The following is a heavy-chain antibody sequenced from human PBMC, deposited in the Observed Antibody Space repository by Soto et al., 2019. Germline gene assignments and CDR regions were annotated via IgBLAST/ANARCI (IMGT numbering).Heavy chain of an antibody. CDR1: GFTVSSNY. J-gene: IGHJ4*02. V-gene: IGHV3-53*01. CDR2: IYSGGST. CDR3: ARVATAMTYDY. Sequence: GGSLRLSCAASGFTVSSNYMSWVRQAPGKGLEWVSVIYSGGSTYYADSVKGRFTISRDTANNILYLEMNSLRAEDTSLYYCARVATAMTYDYWAQGTQVTASS.